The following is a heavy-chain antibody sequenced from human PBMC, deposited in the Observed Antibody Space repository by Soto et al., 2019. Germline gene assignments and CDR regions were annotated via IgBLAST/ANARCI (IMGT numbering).Heavy chain of an antibody. CDR3: VRNGDYVLDY. CDR1: GGSITNNW. CDR2: TYHGGGT. D-gene: IGHD4-17*01. J-gene: IGHJ4*02. Sequence: SETLSLTCAVSGGSITNNWWSWVRQPPGKGLEWIGETYHGGGTNYNPSLKSRVTISMDTSESQFSLRLRSVSAADTAVYYCVRNGDYVLDYWGQGTLVTVSS. V-gene: IGHV4-4*02.